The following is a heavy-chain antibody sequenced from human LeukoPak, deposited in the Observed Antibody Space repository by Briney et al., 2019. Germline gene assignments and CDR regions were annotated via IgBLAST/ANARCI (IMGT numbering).Heavy chain of an antibody. J-gene: IGHJ3*02. D-gene: IGHD5-12*01. Sequence: GGSLRLSCAASGFTFSSYGMHWVRQAPGKGLEWVAVISYDGSNKYYADSVKGRFTISRDNSKNTLYLQMNSLRAEDTAVYYCAKKKSGYDYAFDIWGQGTMVTVSS. CDR2: ISYDGSNK. V-gene: IGHV3-30*18. CDR1: GFTFSSYG. CDR3: AKKKSGYDYAFDI.